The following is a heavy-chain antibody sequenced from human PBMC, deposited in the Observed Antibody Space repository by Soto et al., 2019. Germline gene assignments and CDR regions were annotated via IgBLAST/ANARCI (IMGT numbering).Heavy chain of an antibody. J-gene: IGHJ6*03. CDR3: ARVMTTVTTYYYYYYMDV. Sequence: SGGSLRLSCAASGFTFSSYGMHWVRQAPGKGLEWVAVISYDGSNKYYADSVKGRFTISRDNSKNTLYLQMNSLRAEDTAVYYCARVMTTVTTYYYYYYMDVWGKGTTVTVSS. CDR1: GFTFSSYG. D-gene: IGHD4-17*01. CDR2: ISYDGSNK. V-gene: IGHV3-30*03.